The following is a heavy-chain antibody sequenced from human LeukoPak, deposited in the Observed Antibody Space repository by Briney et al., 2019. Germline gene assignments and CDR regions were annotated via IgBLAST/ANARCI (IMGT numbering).Heavy chain of an antibody. CDR2: INPNSGGT. CDR1: GYTFTGYY. D-gene: IGHD3-3*01. J-gene: IGHJ3*02. V-gene: IGHV1-2*02. CDR3: ARDREPEYDFWSGYEAATEAFDI. Sequence: GASVKVSCKASGYTFTGYYMHWVRQAPGQGLEWMGWINPNSGGTNYAQKFQGRVTMTRDTSISTAYMELSRLRSDDTAVYYCARDREPEYDFWSGYEAATEAFDIWGQGTMVTVSS.